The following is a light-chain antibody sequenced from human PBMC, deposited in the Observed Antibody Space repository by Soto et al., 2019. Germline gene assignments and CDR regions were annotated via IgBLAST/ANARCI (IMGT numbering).Light chain of an antibody. V-gene: IGKV3D-15*01. CDR3: QQYHNWPIT. CDR1: QSVSSN. CDR2: GGS. J-gene: IGKJ5*01. Sequence: EIVLTQSPATLSSFPGDRVTLSCRASQSVSSNHLAWYQQKPGQAPRLLIYGGSSRATGIPVRFSGSGSGTEFTLTISSLQSEDFAVYYCQQYHNWPITSGQGTRLEIK.